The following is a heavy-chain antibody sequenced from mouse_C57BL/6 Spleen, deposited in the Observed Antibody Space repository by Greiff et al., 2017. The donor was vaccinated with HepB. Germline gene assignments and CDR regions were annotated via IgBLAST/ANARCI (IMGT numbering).Heavy chain of an antibody. CDR2: IYPGDGDT. V-gene: IGHV1-82*01. J-gene: IGHJ3*01. CDR3: AHDYDDVRFAY. Sequence: QVQLQQSGPELVKPGASVKISCKASGYAFSSSWMNWVKQRPGKGLEWIGRIYPGDGDTNYNGKFKGKATLTADKSSSTAYMQLSSLTSEDSAVYFCAHDYDDVRFAYWGQGTLVTVSA. D-gene: IGHD2-4*01. CDR1: GYAFSSSW.